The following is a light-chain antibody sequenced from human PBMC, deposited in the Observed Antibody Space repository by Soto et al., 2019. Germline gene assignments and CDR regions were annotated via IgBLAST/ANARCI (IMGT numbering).Light chain of an antibody. J-gene: IGKJ1*01. CDR2: DAS. CDR1: QSVSSY. CDR3: QQYGNSPRT. V-gene: IGKV3-11*01. Sequence: VLTQSPATLSLSPGERATLPCRASQSVSSYLAWYQQKPGQAPRLLIYDASNRATGIPARFSGSGSGTDFTLTISRLEPEDFAVYYCQQYGNSPRTFGQGTKVDI.